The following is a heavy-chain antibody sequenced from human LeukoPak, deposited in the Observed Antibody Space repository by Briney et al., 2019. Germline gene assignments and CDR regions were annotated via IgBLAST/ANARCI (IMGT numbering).Heavy chain of an antibody. CDR2: INHSGST. CDR1: GGSFSGYY. Sequence: SETLSLTRAVYGGSFSGYYWNWIRQPPGKGLEWIGEINHSGSTNYNPSLKSRVTISVDTSKNQFSLKVTSVTAADTAVYYCARGYCSGGSCYPLKSIYYYYMDVWGEGTTVTFSS. V-gene: IGHV4-34*01. J-gene: IGHJ6*03. D-gene: IGHD2-15*01. CDR3: ARGYCSGGSCYPLKSIYYYYMDV.